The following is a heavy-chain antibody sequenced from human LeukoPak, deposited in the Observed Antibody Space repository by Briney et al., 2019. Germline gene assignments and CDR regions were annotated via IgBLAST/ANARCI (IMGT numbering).Heavy chain of an antibody. J-gene: IGHJ4*02. D-gene: IGHD3-3*01. V-gene: IGHV3-74*01. Sequence: PGGSLRLSCAASGFTFSSYWMHWVRQAPGKGLVWVSRINTDGSSTSYADSVKGRFTISRDNSKNTLYLQMNSLRAEDTAVYYCAKDPSGYDFWSGSQGPTFDYWGQGTLVTVSS. CDR2: INTDGSST. CDR1: GFTFSSYW. CDR3: AKDPSGYDFWSGSQGPTFDY.